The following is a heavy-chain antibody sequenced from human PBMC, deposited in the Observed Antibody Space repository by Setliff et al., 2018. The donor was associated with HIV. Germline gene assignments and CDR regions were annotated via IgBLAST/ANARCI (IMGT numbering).Heavy chain of an antibody. J-gene: IGHJ6*02. CDR1: GYTFTSYY. V-gene: IGHV1-46*01. CDR3: ARGATGTRYYYYGMDV. D-gene: IGHD1-1*01. Sequence: ASVKVSCKASGYTFTSYYMHWVRQAPGQGLEWMGMVYPSDGSTSYAQKFQGRVTMTRDTSTSTVYMELSSLRSEDTAVYYCARGATGTRYYYYGMDVWGQGTTVTVSS. CDR2: VYPSDGST.